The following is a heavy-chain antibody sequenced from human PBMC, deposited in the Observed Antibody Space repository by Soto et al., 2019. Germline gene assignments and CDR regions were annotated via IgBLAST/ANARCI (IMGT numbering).Heavy chain of an antibody. CDR3: ARDRYCTNGVCFFSEYFQH. CDR1: GYSFTSYG. D-gene: IGHD2-8*01. CDR2: ISAYNGNT. Sequence: ASVKVSCKASGYSFTSYGNSWVRQAPGQGLEWMGWISAYNGNTNYAQKLQGRVTMTTDTSTSTAYMELRSLRSDDTAVYYCARDRYCTNGVCFFSEYFQHWGQGTLVTVSS. J-gene: IGHJ1*01. V-gene: IGHV1-18*04.